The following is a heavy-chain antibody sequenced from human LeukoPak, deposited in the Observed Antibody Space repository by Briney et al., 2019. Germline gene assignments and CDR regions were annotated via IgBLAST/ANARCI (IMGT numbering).Heavy chain of an antibody. J-gene: IGHJ4*02. V-gene: IGHV3-21*01. CDR3: ARDLMIRGVNGYFDY. Sequence: GGSLRLSCAASGFTFSSYSMNWVRQSPGKGLEWVSSISSSSYIYYADSVKGRFTISRDNAKNSLYLQMNSLRAEDTAVYYCARDLMIRGVNGYFDYWGQGTLVTVSS. CDR1: GFTFSSYS. CDR2: ISSSSYI. D-gene: IGHD3-10*01.